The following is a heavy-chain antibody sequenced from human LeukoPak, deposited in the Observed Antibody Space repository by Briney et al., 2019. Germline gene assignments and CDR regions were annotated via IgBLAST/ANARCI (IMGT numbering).Heavy chain of an antibody. J-gene: IGHJ6*02. Sequence: GGSLRLSCTASGFTFSSYSMNWVRQAPGKGLEWVSYISSSSTIYYADSVKGRFTISRDNAKNSLYLQMSSLRDEDTAVYYCARANGMDVWGQGTTVTVSS. CDR2: ISSSSTI. CDR3: ARANGMDV. V-gene: IGHV3-48*02. CDR1: GFTFSSYS.